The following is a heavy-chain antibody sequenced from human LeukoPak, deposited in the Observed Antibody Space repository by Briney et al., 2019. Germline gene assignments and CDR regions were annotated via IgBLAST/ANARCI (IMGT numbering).Heavy chain of an antibody. J-gene: IGHJ6*02. Sequence: SETLSLTCTVSGGSISSYYWSWIRQPPGKGLEWIGYIYYNGSTNYNPSPKSRVTISVDTSKNQFSLKLSSVTAADTAVYYCARHARRYDILTGYYALGMDVWGQGTTVTVSS. V-gene: IGHV4-59*08. D-gene: IGHD3-9*01. CDR2: IYYNGST. CDR3: ARHARRYDILTGYYALGMDV. CDR1: GGSISSYY.